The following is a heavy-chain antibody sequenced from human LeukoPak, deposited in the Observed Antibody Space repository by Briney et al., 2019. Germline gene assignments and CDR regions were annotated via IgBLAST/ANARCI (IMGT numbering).Heavy chain of an antibody. CDR1: GGSIRSYY. Sequence: KPSETLSLTCTVSGGSIRSYYWSWIRQPPGKGLEWIGYIYHSGSTNYNPSLKSRVTISVDTSKNQFSLKLSSVTAADTAVYYCVRSPPGDYFDYWGQGTLVTVSS. CDR2: IYHSGST. J-gene: IGHJ4*02. V-gene: IGHV4-59*08. CDR3: VRSPPGDYFDY.